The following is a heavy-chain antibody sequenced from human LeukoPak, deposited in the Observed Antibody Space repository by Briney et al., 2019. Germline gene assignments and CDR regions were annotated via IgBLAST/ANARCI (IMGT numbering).Heavy chain of an antibody. CDR3: ARGDGLWSGELFTY. CDR1: GFTFSNYA. CDR2: FTVSGGNT. D-gene: IGHD3-10*01. Sequence: PGGSLRLSCAASGFTFSNYAMSWARQAPGKGLEWVSSFTVSGGNTHYADSVKGRCTISRDNSKNTLYLQINNLRAEDTAVYYCARGDGLWSGELFTYWGQGTPVTVSS. J-gene: IGHJ4*02. V-gene: IGHV3-23*01.